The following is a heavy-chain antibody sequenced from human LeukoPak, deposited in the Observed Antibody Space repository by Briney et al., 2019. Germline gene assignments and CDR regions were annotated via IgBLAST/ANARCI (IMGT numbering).Heavy chain of an antibody. CDR1: GFTFTSHY. V-gene: IGHV3-72*01. Sequence: GGSLRLSCAASGFTFTSHYMDWVRQAPGMGLEWIARITNKPSTYTTAYAASVKGRFIVSRDDSKNSLHLQMNSLKTEDTAVYYCARDTATALDYWGQGTLVTVSS. CDR3: ARDTATALDY. J-gene: IGHJ4*02. D-gene: IGHD5-18*01. CDR2: ITNKPSTYTT.